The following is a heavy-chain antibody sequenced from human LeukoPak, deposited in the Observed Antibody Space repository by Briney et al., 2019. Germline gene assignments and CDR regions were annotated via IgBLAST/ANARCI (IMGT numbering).Heavy chain of an antibody. D-gene: IGHD3-10*01. CDR3: ARGWGE. V-gene: IGHV3-48*03. Sequence: GGSLRLSCAASGFTFSSYEMNWVRQAPGKGLEWVSYISSRGSAIYYADSVKGRFTISRDSAKNSLHLQMNSLRADDTAVYYCARGWGEGGQGTLVTVSS. CDR1: GFTFSSYE. J-gene: IGHJ4*02. CDR2: ISSRGSAI.